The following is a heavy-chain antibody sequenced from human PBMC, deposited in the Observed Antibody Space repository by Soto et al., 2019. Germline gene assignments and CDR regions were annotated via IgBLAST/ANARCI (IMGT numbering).Heavy chain of an antibody. CDR1: AFSFSNYG. J-gene: IGHJ4*02. CDR2: IWYDGSNK. CDR3: ARPKTYYDYVWGSYRPLGYYFDY. D-gene: IGHD3-16*02. V-gene: IGHV3-33*08. Sequence: GGSLRLSCAASAFSFSNYGMHWVRQAPGKGLEWVAVIWYDGSNKYYADSVKGRFTISRDNSKNTLYLQMNSLRAEDTAVYYCARPKTYYDYVWGSYRPLGYYFDYWGQGT.